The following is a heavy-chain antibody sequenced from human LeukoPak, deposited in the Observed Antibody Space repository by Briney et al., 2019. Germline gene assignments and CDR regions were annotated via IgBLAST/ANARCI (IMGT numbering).Heavy chain of an antibody. CDR2: TYYRSKWYN. D-gene: IGHD1-26*01. J-gene: IGHJ5*02. CDR1: GDSVSSNSAA. Sequence: SQTLSLTFAISGDSVSSNSAAWNWIRQSPSRGIEWLGSTYYRSKWYNHYAVSLKSRITINPDTSKNQFSLQLNSVTPEDTAIYFCAREGEVGTTWSWFDPWGQGTLVTVSS. V-gene: IGHV6-1*01. CDR3: AREGEVGTTWSWFDP.